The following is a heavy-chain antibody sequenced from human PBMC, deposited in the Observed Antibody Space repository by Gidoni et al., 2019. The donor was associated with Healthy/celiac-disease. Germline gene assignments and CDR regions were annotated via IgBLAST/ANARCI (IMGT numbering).Heavy chain of an antibody. D-gene: IGHD2-15*01. J-gene: IGHJ4*02. CDR1: GFTFRSYS. CDR3: ARVFGYCSGGSCYEVN. V-gene: IGHV3-21*01. Sequence: EVQLVESGGGLVKPGGSLRLSCAASGFTFRSYSMNWVRQAPGKGLEWVSSISSSSSYIYYADSVKGRFTISRDNAKNSLYLQMNSLRAEDTAVYYCARVFGYCSGGSCYEVNWGQGTLVTVSS. CDR2: ISSSSSYI.